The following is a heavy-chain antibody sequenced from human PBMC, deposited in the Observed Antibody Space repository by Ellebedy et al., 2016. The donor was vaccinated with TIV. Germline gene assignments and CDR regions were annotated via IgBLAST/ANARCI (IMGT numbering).Heavy chain of an antibody. J-gene: IGHJ3*02. CDR2: ISYDGSNK. CDR3: AKGEVGATTHDAFDI. V-gene: IGHV3-30*18. CDR1: GFTFSSSG. D-gene: IGHD1-26*01. Sequence: GESLKISXAASGFTFSSSGMHWVRQAPGKGLEWVAVISYDGSNKYYADSVKGRFTISRDNSKNTLYLQMNSLRAEDTAVYYCAKGEVGATTHDAFDIWGQGTMATVSS.